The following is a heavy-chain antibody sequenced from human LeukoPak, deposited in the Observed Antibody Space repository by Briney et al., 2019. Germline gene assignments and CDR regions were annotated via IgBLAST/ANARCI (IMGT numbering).Heavy chain of an antibody. Sequence: SETLSLTCTVSGGSISSSSYYWGWIRQPPGKGLEWIGSIYYSGSTYYTPSLKSRVTISVDTSKNQFSLKLSSVTAADTAVYYCARQTGSGLFILPGGQGTLVTVSS. V-gene: IGHV4-39*01. J-gene: IGHJ4*02. CDR2: IYYSGST. D-gene: IGHD3/OR15-3a*01. CDR3: ARQTGSGLFILP. CDR1: GGSISSSSYY.